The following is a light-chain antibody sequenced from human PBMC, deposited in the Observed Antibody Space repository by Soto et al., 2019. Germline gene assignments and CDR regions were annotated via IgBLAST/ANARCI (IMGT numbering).Light chain of an antibody. CDR1: QGISSA. J-gene: IGKJ5*01. CDR2: DAS. CDR3: QQFNNYQVT. Sequence: GARVTITCRASQGISSALAWYQQKPGKAPKLLIYDASSLESGVPSRFSGSGSGTDFTLTISSLQPEDFATYYCQQFNNYQVTFGQGTRLEIK. V-gene: IGKV1D-13*01.